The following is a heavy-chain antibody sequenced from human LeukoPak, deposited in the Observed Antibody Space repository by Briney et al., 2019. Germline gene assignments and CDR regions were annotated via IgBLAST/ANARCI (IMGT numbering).Heavy chain of an antibody. CDR2: ISYDGSNK. V-gene: IGHV3-30-3*01. CDR1: GFTFSSYA. D-gene: IGHD2-2*03. Sequence: GGSLRLSCAASGFTFSSYAMHWVRKAPGKGLKWVAVISYDGSNKYYADSVKGRFTISRDNSKHTLYLQMNSLKAEDTAVYYCPRLMDKRIDYWGQGTLVTVSS. J-gene: IGHJ4*02. CDR3: PRLMDKRIDY.